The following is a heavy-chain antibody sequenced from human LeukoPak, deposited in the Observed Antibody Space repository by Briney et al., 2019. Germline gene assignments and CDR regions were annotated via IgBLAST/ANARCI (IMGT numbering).Heavy chain of an antibody. CDR1: GGSFSGYY. V-gene: IGHV4-34*01. CDR3: ARQVGWFDP. J-gene: IGHJ5*02. Sequence: SETLSLTCAVYGGSFSGYYWSWIRQPPGKGLEWIGEINHSGSTNYNPSLKSRVTISVDTSKNQFSLKLSSVTAADTAVYYCARQVGWFDPWGQGTLVTVSS. CDR2: INHSGST. D-gene: IGHD2-2*01.